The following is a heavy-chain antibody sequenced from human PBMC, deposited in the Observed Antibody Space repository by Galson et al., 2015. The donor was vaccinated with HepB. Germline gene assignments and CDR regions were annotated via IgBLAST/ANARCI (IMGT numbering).Heavy chain of an antibody. CDR3: ARDSKAAALGYYYYYMDV. J-gene: IGHJ6*03. CDR2: IIPILGIA. V-gene: IGHV1-69*04. CDR1: GGTFSSYT. Sequence: SVKVSCKASGGTFSSYTISWVRQAPGQGLEWMGRIIPILGIANYAQKFQGRVTITADKSTRTAYMELSSLSSEDTAVYYCARDSKAAALGYYYYYMDVWVKATTVTVSS. D-gene: IGHD6-13*01.